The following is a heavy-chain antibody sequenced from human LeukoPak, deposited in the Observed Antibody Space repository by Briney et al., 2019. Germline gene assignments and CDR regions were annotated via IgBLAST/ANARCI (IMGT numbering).Heavy chain of an antibody. D-gene: IGHD3-22*01. CDR2: ISSDGSNK. CDR1: TFTFSSYA. Sequence: PGGSLRLSCAASTFTFSSYAMHWVRQAPGKGLEWVTVISSDGSNKYYADSVKGRFTISRDNSKNTLYLQMNSLRAEDTAVYYCARSTYYYDSSGYFGWFDPWGQGTLVTVSS. J-gene: IGHJ5*02. V-gene: IGHV3-30*04. CDR3: ARSTYYYDSSGYFGWFDP.